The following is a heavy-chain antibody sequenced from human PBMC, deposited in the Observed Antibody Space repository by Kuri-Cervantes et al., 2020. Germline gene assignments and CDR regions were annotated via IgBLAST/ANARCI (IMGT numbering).Heavy chain of an antibody. CDR2: INHSGST. D-gene: IGHD5-24*01. V-gene: IGHV4-34*01. J-gene: IGHJ3*02. CDR1: GGSFSGYY. CDR3: ARPLKRWLQLGAFDI. Sequence: SETLSLTCAVYGGSFSGYYWSWIRQPPGKGLEWIGEINHSGSTNYNPSLKSRVTISVDTSKNQFSLKLSSVTAADTAVYYCARPLKRWLQLGAFDIWGQGTMVTVSS.